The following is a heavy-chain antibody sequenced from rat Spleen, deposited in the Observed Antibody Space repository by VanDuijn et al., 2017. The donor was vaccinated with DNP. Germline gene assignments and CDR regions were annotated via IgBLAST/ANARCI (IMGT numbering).Heavy chain of an antibody. D-gene: IGHD1-9*01. Sequence: QVQLQQSGAELAKPGSSVKISCRASGYTFTDYFISWIKQTTGQGLEYVGSINTGSGGTKYNEKFKGKATLTVDKSSSTALMQLSSLSPDDSAVYCCAREETYFGYDYFDYWGQGVMVTVSS. J-gene: IGHJ2*01. CDR2: INTGSGGT. V-gene: IGHV1-43*01. CDR3: AREETYFGYDYFDY. CDR1: GYTFTDYF.